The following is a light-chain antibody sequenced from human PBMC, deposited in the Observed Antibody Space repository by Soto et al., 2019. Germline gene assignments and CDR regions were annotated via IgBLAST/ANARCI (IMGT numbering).Light chain of an antibody. CDR3: QRYNSYSKT. V-gene: IGKV1-5*01. CDR2: DAS. Sequence: DIQMTQSPSSLSASVGDRFTITCRASQSISIYLNWYQQKPGKAPKLLIYDASSLESGVPSRFSGSGSGTEFTLTISSLQPDDFATYYCQRYNSYSKTFGQGTKVDIK. J-gene: IGKJ1*01. CDR1: QSISIY.